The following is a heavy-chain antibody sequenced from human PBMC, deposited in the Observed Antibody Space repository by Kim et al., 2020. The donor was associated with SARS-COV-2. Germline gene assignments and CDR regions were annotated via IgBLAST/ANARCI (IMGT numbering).Heavy chain of an antibody. V-gene: IGHV4-59*02. Sequence: SETLSLTCTVSGGLVGSYFWSWMRQPPGKGLEWIGFIYSSGSTSNNPSLKSRVAISLDTPRNQFSLRLSSVTAADTAIYYCARVTSGWYEVDFWGQGTLVPVSS. CDR2: IYSSGST. CDR1: GGLVGSYF. D-gene: IGHD6-19*01. J-gene: IGHJ4*02. CDR3: ARVTSGWYEVDF.